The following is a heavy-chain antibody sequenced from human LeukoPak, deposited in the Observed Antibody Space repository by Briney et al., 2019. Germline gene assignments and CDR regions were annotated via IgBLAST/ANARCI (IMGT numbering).Heavy chain of an antibody. CDR3: ARDSQEFFQH. Sequence: GGSLRLSCAASGFTFDNYAIHWVRHAPGKGLEWVSLISGDGGSTYYADSMKGRFTISRDNSKNSLYLQMNSLRAEDTALYYCARDSQEFFQHWGQGTLVTVSS. CDR1: GFTFDNYA. CDR2: ISGDGGST. V-gene: IGHV3-43*02. J-gene: IGHJ1*01.